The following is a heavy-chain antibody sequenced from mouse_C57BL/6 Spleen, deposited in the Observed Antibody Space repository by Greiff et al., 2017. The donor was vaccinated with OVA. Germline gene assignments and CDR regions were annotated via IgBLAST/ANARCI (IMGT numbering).Heavy chain of an antibody. V-gene: IGHV8-8*01. Sequence: QVTLKECGPGILQPSQTLSLTCSFSGFSLSTFGMGVGWIRQPSGKGLEWLAHIWWDDDKYYNPALKSRLTISKDTSKNQVFLKIANVDTADTATYYCARGGNYGYDVGAMDYWGQGTSVTVSS. CDR2: IWWDDDK. CDR3: ARGGNYGYDVGAMDY. J-gene: IGHJ4*01. D-gene: IGHD2-2*01. CDR1: GFSLSTFGMG.